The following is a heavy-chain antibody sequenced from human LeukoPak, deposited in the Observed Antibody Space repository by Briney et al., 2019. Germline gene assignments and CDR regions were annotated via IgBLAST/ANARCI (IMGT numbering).Heavy chain of an antibody. CDR1: GGTFSSYA. D-gene: IGHD6-19*01. CDR3: ARHGDSSGWYAGRPYYMDV. V-gene: IGHV1-18*01. CDR2: ISAYNGNT. Sequence: EASVKVSCKASGGTFSSYAISWVRQAPGQGLEWMGWISAYNGNTNYAQKLQGRVTMTTDTSTSTAYMELRSLRSDDTAVYYCARHGDSSGWYAGRPYYMDVWGKGTTVTISS. J-gene: IGHJ6*03.